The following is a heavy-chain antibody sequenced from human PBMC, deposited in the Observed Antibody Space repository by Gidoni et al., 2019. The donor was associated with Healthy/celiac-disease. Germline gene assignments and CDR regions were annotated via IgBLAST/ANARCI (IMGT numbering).Heavy chain of an antibody. V-gene: IGHV1-2*02. CDR2: INPNSGGT. CDR3: ARGPVITMIVVVLFDY. CDR1: GYTFTGYY. D-gene: IGHD3-22*01. Sequence: QVQLVQSGAEVKKPGASVKVSCKASGYTFTGYYMHWVRQAPGQGLEWKGWINPNSGGTNYAQKFQGRVTMTRDTSISTAYMELSRLRSDDTAVYYCARGPVITMIVVVLFDYWGQGTLVTVSS. J-gene: IGHJ4*02.